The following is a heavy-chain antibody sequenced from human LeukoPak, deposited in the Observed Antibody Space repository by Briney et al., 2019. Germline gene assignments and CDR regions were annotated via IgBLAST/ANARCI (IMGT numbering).Heavy chain of an antibody. J-gene: IGHJ4*02. Sequence: GASVKVSCKASGYIFAGYEINWVRQSAGQGLEWMGWMNPNNGNTGYAQKFQGRVTMTSNTSITTAYMELSSLRSDDTAVYYCARVTHGEVDYWGKGTLVIVSP. CDR3: ARVTHGEVDY. V-gene: IGHV1-8*01. CDR2: MNPNNGNT. CDR1: GYIFAGYE.